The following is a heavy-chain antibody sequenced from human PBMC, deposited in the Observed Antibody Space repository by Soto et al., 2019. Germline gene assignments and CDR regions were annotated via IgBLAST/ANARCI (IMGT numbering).Heavy chain of an antibody. Sequence: QLQLQESGPGLLKPSETLSLTCTVSGGSISSSDFYWGWLRQTPGKGLELIGSMYYSGSTYYNPSLKRRVSSSVDTSRNQFTLKLISVTAADTAVYYCAVVDSTGNWFDPWGEGVLVTVSS. CDR1: GGSISSSDFY. CDR3: AVVDSTGNWFDP. D-gene: IGHD6-25*01. J-gene: IGHJ5*02. CDR2: MYYSGST. V-gene: IGHV4-39*01.